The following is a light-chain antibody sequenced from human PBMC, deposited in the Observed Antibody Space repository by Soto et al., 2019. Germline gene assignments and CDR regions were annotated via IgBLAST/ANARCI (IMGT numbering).Light chain of an antibody. CDR2: DAS. CDR1: QDISNY. CDR3: QKSDHLPL. Sequence: DIQMTQSPSSLSASVGDRVTITCQASQDISNYLNWYQQKPGKAPKLLIYDASNLETGVPSRLSGSGSGTEFTLTISSMKPDDFATYYCQKSDHLPLFGPGTKVDIK. J-gene: IGKJ3*01. V-gene: IGKV1-33*01.